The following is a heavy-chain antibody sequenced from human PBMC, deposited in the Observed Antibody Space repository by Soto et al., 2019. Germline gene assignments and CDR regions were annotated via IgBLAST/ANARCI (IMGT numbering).Heavy chain of an antibody. Sequence: GGSLRLSCAASGFTFSSYGMHWVRQAPGKGLEWVAVIWYDGSNKYYADSVKGRFTISRDNSKNTLYLQMNSLRAEDTAVYYCARDQGASVAGISSWGQGTLVTVSS. CDR2: IWYDGSNK. V-gene: IGHV3-33*01. J-gene: IGHJ5*02. D-gene: IGHD6-19*01. CDR1: GFTFSSYG. CDR3: ARDQGASVAGISS.